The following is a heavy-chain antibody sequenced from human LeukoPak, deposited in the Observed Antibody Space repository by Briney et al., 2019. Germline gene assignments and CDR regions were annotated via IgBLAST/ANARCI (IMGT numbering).Heavy chain of an antibody. V-gene: IGHV4-39*07. Sequence: SETLSLTCTVSGGSISSSSYYWGWIRQPPGKGLEWIGSIYYSGSTYYNPSLKSRVTISVDTSKNQFSLNLSSVTAADTAIYYCARVEAAGGTFPNYFDFWGQGTLVTVSS. CDR3: ARVEAAGGTFPNYFDF. D-gene: IGHD6-13*01. CDR1: GGSISSSSYY. J-gene: IGHJ4*02. CDR2: IYYSGST.